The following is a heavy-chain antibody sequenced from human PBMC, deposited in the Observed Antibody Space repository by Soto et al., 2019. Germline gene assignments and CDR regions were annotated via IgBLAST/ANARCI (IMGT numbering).Heavy chain of an antibody. CDR3: VSGNWKYGYFDY. D-gene: IGHD1-7*01. Sequence: QVQLVESGGGVVQPGRSLRLSCAASGFTVSTSGMHWVRQAPGKGLEWVAVMWYDGGNKYNVDSVKGRFTISRDNARNTSDIQFNSLRGEDTAVYYCVSGNWKYGYFDYWGQGSLDTVST. CDR2: MWYDGGNK. V-gene: IGHV3-33*01. J-gene: IGHJ4*02. CDR1: GFTVSTSG.